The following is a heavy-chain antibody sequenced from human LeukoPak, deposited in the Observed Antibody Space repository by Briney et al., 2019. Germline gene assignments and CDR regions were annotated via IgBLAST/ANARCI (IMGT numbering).Heavy chain of an antibody. CDR3: ARGGGPGSYYDFWSGYNDAFDI. CDR1: GFTFSSYG. V-gene: IGHV3-30*03. CDR2: ISYDGSNK. Sequence: SGRSLRLSCAASGFTFSSYGIHWVRHAPGKGLEWVAVISYDGSNKYYADSVKGRFTISRDNSKNTLYLQMNSLRAEDTAVYYCARGGGPGSYYDFWSGYNDAFDIWGQGTMVTVSS. J-gene: IGHJ3*02. D-gene: IGHD3-3*01.